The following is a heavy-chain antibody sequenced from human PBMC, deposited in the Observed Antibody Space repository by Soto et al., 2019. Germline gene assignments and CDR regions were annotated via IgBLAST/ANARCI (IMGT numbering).Heavy chain of an antibody. CDR2: AGNKATRHTT. Sequence: GGSLRLSCVASGFAFSDHHMDWVRQAPGKGLEWVGRAGNKATRHTTDYAASVRGRFTISRDESKNSLYLQMNSLETDDTAMYYCAKVMGPTPFYWYSPWGQGTLVTVSS. CDR3: AKVMGPTPFYWYSP. D-gene: IGHD1-26*01. V-gene: IGHV3-72*01. CDR1: GFAFSDHH. J-gene: IGHJ5*02.